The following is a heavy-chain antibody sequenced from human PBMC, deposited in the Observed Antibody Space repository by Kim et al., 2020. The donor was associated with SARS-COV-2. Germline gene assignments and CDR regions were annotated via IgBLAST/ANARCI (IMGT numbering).Heavy chain of an antibody. V-gene: IGHV3-30*18. CDR2: ISYDGSNK. J-gene: IGHJ3*02. CDR1: GFTFSSYG. Sequence: GGSLRLSCAASGFTFSSYGMHWVRQAPGKGLEWVAVISYDGSNKYYADSVKGRFTISRDNSKNTLYLQMNSLRAEDTAVYYCAKIVATISPHDAFDIWGQGTMGTVS. CDR3: AKIVATISPHDAFDI. D-gene: IGHD5-12*01.